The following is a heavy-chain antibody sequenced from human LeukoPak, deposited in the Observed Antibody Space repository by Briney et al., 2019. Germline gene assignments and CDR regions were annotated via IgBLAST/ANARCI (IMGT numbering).Heavy chain of an antibody. D-gene: IGHD3-10*01. J-gene: IGHJ4*02. V-gene: IGHV4-39*07. CDR3: ARVSVTMVRGVIIVFDY. Sequence: KPSETLSLTCTVSGGSISSSSYYWGWIRQPPGKGLEWIGSIYYSGSTYYNPSLKSRVTISVDTSKNQFSLKLSSVTAADTAVYYCARVSVTMVRGVIIVFDYWGQGTLVTVSS. CDR1: GGSISSSSYY. CDR2: IYYSGST.